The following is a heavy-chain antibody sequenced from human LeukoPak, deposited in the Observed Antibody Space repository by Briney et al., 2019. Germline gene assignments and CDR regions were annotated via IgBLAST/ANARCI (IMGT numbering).Heavy chain of an antibody. V-gene: IGHV3-30-3*01. CDR2: IPYDGSNK. CDR3: ARDWSLDY. CDR1: GFTFSSYA. J-gene: IGHJ4*02. Sequence: GGSLRLSCAASGFTFSSYAMHWVRQAPGKGLEWVAVIPYDGSNKYYADSVKGRFTISRDNSKNTLYLQMNSLRAEDTAVYYCARDWSLDYWGQGTLVTVSS.